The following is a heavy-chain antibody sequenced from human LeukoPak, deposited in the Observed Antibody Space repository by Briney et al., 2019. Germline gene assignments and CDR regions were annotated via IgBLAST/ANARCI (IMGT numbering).Heavy chain of an antibody. V-gene: IGHV3-53*01. D-gene: IGHD3-22*01. CDR1: GFTVSSNY. CDR3: ARWDSSGYHKYYFDY. J-gene: IGHJ4*02. CDR2: IYSGGST. Sequence: PGGSLRLSCAASGFTVSSNYMNWVRQAPGKGLEWGSIIYSGGSTYYADSVKGRFTISRDSSKNTLYLQMNSLTAEDTAVYYCARWDSSGYHKYYFDYWGQGTLVTVSS.